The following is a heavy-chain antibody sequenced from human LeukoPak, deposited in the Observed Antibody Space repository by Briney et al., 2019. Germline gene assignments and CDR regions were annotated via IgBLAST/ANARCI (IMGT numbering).Heavy chain of an antibody. CDR1: GDSVSSNSAA. D-gene: IGHD3-10*01. J-gene: IGHJ4*02. Sequence: SQTLSLTCAISGDSVSSNSAAWNWTRQSPSRGLEWLGRTYYRSKWFFNYEVSVRSRITINPDTSKNQFSLKLSSVTAADTAVYYCARINYYGSGSGPTPLDYWGQGTLVTVSS. V-gene: IGHV6-1*01. CDR2: TYYRSKWFF. CDR3: ARINYYGSGSGPTPLDY.